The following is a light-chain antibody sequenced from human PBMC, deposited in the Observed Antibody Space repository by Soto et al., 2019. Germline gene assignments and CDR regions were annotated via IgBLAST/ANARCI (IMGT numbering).Light chain of an antibody. CDR3: QQSFDLPRT. Sequence: DIPMTQSPSSLSASVGDRVTITCRASESIRTSLNWYQKKAGKAPKFLIYDASNLESGVPSRFTGSGFGTDFTLYICRLQPEDFATYYCQQSFDLPRTFGQGTTVDIK. CDR1: ESIRTS. J-gene: IGKJ1*01. V-gene: IGKV1-39*01. CDR2: DAS.